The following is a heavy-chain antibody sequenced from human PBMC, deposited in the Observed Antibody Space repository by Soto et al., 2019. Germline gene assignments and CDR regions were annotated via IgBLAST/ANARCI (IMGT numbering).Heavy chain of an antibody. CDR3: ARDVANALRFLEWLSY. J-gene: IGHJ4*02. CDR2: ISAYNGNT. D-gene: IGHD3-3*01. CDR1: GYTFTSYG. Sequence: QVQLVQSGAEVKKPGASVKVSCKASGYTFTSYGISWVRQAPGQGLEWMGWISAYNGNTNYAQKLEGRVTMTTDTSTSTAYMELRSLRSDDTAVYYCARDVANALRFLEWLSYWGQGTLVTVSS. V-gene: IGHV1-18*01.